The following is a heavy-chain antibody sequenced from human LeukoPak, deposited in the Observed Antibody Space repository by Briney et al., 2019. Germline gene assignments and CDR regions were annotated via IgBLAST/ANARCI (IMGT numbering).Heavy chain of an antibody. CDR2: IVLGAGNT. J-gene: IGHJ5*02. CDR1: GFTFPNSA. V-gene: IGHV1-58*02. D-gene: IGHD3-3*01. Sequence: SVKVSCKASGFTFPNSAMQWVRQARGQRLEWIGWIVLGAGNTVYSHKFHDRVTITRDVSTNTAYMELDSLGSEDTAVYCCAAQRGASLHDFWSTRLFDPWGQGTLVTVSS. CDR3: AAQRGASLHDFWSTRLFDP.